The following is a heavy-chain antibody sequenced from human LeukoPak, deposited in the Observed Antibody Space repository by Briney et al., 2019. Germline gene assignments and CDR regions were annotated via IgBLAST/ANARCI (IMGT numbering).Heavy chain of an antibody. Sequence: SETLSLTCTVSGGSVSSSSYYWGWIRQPPGKGLDWIGSIYCTGSTYYNPSLKSRVTISVDTSKNHFSLKLTSVTAADTAVYYCARLPAARSYFDLWGQGTLVTVSS. CDR2: IYCTGST. J-gene: IGHJ4*02. CDR1: GGSVSSSSYY. D-gene: IGHD2-2*01. V-gene: IGHV4-39*02. CDR3: ARLPAARSYFDL.